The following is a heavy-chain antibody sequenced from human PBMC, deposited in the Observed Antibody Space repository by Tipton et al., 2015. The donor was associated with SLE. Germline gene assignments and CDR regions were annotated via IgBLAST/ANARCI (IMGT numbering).Heavy chain of an antibody. D-gene: IGHD3-3*01. V-gene: IGHV4-39*07. CDR3: ARDVEFSSVSIFGVIP. CDR2: IHYSGST. Sequence: QLVQSGAEVKPSETLSLTCTVSGGSISTSNYNWGWIRQPPGKGLEWIGSIHYSGSTYYNPSLKSRVSISVDTSRNLFFLNLSSVTAADTAVYYCARDVEFSSVSIFGVIPWGQGTLVTVSS. CDR1: GGSISTSNYN. J-gene: IGHJ5*02.